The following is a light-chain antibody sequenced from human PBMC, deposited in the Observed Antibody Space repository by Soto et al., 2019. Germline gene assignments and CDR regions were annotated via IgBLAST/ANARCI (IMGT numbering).Light chain of an antibody. CDR2: GES. CDR1: QSVSST. J-gene: IGKJ1*01. Sequence: EIVMTQSPATLSVSPGEKATLSCRASQSVSSTLAWYQQKPGQAPRLLIYGESPRATGIPARFSGSGSGTEFTLTISSLQSEDFAVYYCQQYNNWPRTFGQGTKVEIK. V-gene: IGKV3-15*01. CDR3: QQYNNWPRT.